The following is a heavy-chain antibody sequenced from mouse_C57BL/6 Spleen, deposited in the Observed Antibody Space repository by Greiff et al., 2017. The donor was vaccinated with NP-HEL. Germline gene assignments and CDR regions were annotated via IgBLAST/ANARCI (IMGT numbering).Heavy chain of an antibody. D-gene: IGHD1-1*01. V-gene: IGHV2-2*01. CDR1: GFSLTSYG. Sequence: VQLVESGPGLVQPSQSLSITCTVSGFSLTSYGVHWVRQSPGKGLEWLGVIWSGGSTDYNAAFISRLSISKDNSKSQVFFKMNSLQADDTAIYYCAMDYYGSGDYYAMDYWGQGTSVTVSS. CDR3: AMDYYGSGDYYAMDY. CDR2: IWSGGST. J-gene: IGHJ4*01.